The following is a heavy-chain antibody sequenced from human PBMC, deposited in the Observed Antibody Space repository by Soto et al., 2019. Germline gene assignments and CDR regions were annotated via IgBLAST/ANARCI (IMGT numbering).Heavy chain of an antibody. Sequence: QVQLVQSGAEVKKPGSSVKVSCKASGGTFSSYAISWVRQAPGQGLEWMGGIIPIFGTANYAQKLQGRVTMTTDTSTSTAYMELRSLRSDDTAVYYCARVRQYGTLLRGMDVWGQGTTVTVSS. J-gene: IGHJ6*02. CDR2: IIPIFGTA. CDR3: ARVRQYGTLLRGMDV. D-gene: IGHD2-15*01. CDR1: GGTFSSYA. V-gene: IGHV1-69*06.